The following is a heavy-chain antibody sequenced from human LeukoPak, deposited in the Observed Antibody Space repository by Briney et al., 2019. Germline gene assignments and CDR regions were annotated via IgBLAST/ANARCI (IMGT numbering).Heavy chain of an antibody. Sequence: SETLSLTCTVFGGSISSSSYYWGWIRQPPGKGLEWIGSIYYSGSTYYNPSLKSRVTISVDTSKNQFSLKLSSVTAADTAVYYCARLVSVRGVIISYFDYWGQGTLVTVSS. D-gene: IGHD3-10*02. J-gene: IGHJ4*02. CDR1: GGSISSSSYY. V-gene: IGHV4-39*07. CDR3: ARLVSVRGVIISYFDY. CDR2: IYYSGST.